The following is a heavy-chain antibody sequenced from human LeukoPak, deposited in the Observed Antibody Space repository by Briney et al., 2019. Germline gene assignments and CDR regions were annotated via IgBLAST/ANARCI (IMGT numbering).Heavy chain of an antibody. CDR1: GFTFSSYS. Sequence: GGSLRLSCAASGFTFSSYSMNWVRQAPGKGLEWVSYISSSSSTIYYADSVKGRFTISRDNAKNSLYLQMNSLRAEDTAVYYCARDAYYDFWSGYSVDYWGQGTLVTVSS. J-gene: IGHJ4*02. CDR3: ARDAYYDFWSGYSVDY. V-gene: IGHV3-48*01. D-gene: IGHD3-3*01. CDR2: ISSSSSTI.